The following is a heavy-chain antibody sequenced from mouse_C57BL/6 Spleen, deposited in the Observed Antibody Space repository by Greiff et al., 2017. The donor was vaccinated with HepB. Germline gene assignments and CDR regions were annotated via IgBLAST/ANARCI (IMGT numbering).Heavy chain of an antibody. CDR2: IYPGSGNT. V-gene: IGHV1-76*01. J-gene: IGHJ4*01. CDR3: ARLLRYAMDY. D-gene: IGHD1-1*01. Sequence: VQLQQSGAELVRPGASVKLSCKASGYTFTDYYINWVKQRPGQGLEWIARIYPGSGNTYYNEKFKGKATLTAEKSSSTAYMQLSSLTSEDSAVYVCARLLRYAMDYWGQGTSVTVSS. CDR1: GYTFTDYY.